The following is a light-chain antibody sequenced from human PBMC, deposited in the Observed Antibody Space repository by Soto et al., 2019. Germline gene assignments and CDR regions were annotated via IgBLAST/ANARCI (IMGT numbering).Light chain of an antibody. J-gene: IGLJ1*01. V-gene: IGLV2-14*01. CDR1: NSDVGGYNY. Sequence: QSALTQPASVSGSPGQSITISCTGTNSDVGGYNYVSWYQQHPGKVPKLMIYDVSNRPSGVSNRFSGSKSGNTASLTISGLQAEDEADYYCSSYTSSSTYVFGSGTKVTVL. CDR2: DVS. CDR3: SSYTSSSTYV.